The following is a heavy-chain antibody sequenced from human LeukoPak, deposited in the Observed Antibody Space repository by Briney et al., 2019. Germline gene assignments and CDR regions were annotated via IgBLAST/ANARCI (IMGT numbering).Heavy chain of an antibody. CDR3: ARTSSSSDIDY. CDR2: ISSSSSTI. V-gene: IGHV3-48*04. Sequence: QSGGSLRLSCAASGFTFSSYSMNWVRQAPGKGLEWVSYISSSSSTIYYADSVKGRSTISRDNAKNSLYLQMNSLRAEDTAVYYCARTSSSSDIDYWGQGTLVTVSS. D-gene: IGHD6-6*01. CDR1: GFTFSSYS. J-gene: IGHJ4*02.